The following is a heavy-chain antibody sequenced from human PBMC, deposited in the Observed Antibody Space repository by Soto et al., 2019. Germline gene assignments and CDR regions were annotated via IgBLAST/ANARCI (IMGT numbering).Heavy chain of an antibody. CDR1: GGSFSGYY. CDR3: ARGGINDY. J-gene: IGHJ4*02. D-gene: IGHD2-15*01. CDR2: INHSGST. Sequence: QVQLQQWGAGLLKPSETLSLTCAVYGGSFSGYYWSWIRQPPGKGLEWIGEINHSGSTNYNPSLKSRVTISVDTAKNQFSLKLSSVTAADTAVYYCARGGINDYWGQGTLVTVSS. V-gene: IGHV4-34*01.